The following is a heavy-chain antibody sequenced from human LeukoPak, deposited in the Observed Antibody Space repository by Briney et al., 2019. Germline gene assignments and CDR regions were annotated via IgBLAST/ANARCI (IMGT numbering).Heavy chain of an antibody. CDR1: GYTFTGYY. D-gene: IGHD6-19*01. CDR3: ARGPPVAGTVDY. Sequence: ASVKVSCKASGYTFTGYYMHWVRQAPGQGVEGMGWINPNSGGTNYAQKSQGRVTRTRDTSISTAHMELSRLRPDDTAVYYCARGPPVAGTVDYWGQGTLVTVSS. J-gene: IGHJ4*02. CDR2: INPNSGGT. V-gene: IGHV1-2*02.